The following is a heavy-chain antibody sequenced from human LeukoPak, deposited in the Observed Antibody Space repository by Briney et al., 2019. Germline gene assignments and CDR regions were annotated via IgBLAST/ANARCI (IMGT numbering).Heavy chain of an antibody. J-gene: IGHJ5*02. V-gene: IGHV1-8*02. CDR3: ARGLLRFLEWSTENRFDP. CDR2: MNPNSGDT. D-gene: IGHD3-3*01. CDR1: GYTFTSYG. Sequence: GASVKVSCKASGYTFTSYGISWVRQAPGQGLEWMGWMNPNSGDTGYAQKFQGRVTMTRDTSINTVYMELTSLRSEDTAVYYCARGLLRFLEWSTENRFDPWGQGTLVIVSS.